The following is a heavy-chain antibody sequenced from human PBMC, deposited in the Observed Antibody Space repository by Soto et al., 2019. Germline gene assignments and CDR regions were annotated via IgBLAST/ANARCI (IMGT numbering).Heavy chain of an antibody. CDR3: AKEGGLYYYDSSGYPPAFDY. CDR2: ISYDGSNK. J-gene: IGHJ4*02. V-gene: IGHV3-30*18. Sequence: GGSLRLSCAASGFTFSGYGMHWVRQAPGKGLEWVAVISYDGSNKYYADSVKGRFTISRDNSKNTLYLQMNSLRAEDTAVYYCAKEGGLYYYDSSGYPPAFDYWGQGTLVTVSS. CDR1: GFTFSGYG. D-gene: IGHD3-22*01.